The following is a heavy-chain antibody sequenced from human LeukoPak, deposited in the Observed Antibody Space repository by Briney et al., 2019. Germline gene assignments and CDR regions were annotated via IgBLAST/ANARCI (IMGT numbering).Heavy chain of an antibody. CDR3: ARDNSVGDNAWWFDP. Sequence: PSETLSLTCTVSGGSISSSSYYWGWIRLPQGKGLEWIGSIYYSGSTYYNPSLKSRVTISVDTSKNQFSLKLSSVTAADTAIYYCARDNSVGDNAWWFDPWGQGTLVTVSS. V-gene: IGHV4-39*07. CDR2: IYYSGST. CDR1: GGSISSSSYY. D-gene: IGHD1-26*01. J-gene: IGHJ5*02.